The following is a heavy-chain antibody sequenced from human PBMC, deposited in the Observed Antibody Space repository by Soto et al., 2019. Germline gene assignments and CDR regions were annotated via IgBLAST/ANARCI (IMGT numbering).Heavy chain of an antibody. CDR1: GFTFSSYA. CDR3: AKSRVARAYYYYGMDV. V-gene: IGHV3-23*01. J-gene: IGHJ6*02. D-gene: IGHD2-15*01. CDR2: ISGSGGST. Sequence: GGSLRLSCAASGFTFSSYAMSWVRQAPGKGLEWVSAISGSGGSTYYADSVKGRFTISRGNSKNTLYLQMNSLRAEDTAVYYCAKSRVARAYYYYGMDVWGQGTTVTVSS.